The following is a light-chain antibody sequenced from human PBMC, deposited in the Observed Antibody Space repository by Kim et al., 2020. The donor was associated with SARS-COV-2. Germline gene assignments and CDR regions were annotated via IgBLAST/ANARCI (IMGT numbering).Light chain of an antibody. Sequence: SSELTQDPAVSVALGQTVRITCQGDSLRSYYASWYQQKPGQAPVLVIYGKNNRPSGIPDRFSGSSSGNTASLTITGAQAEDEADYYCNSRDSSGNLLKVF. CDR3: NSRDSSGNLLKV. J-gene: IGLJ1*01. V-gene: IGLV3-19*01. CDR1: SLRSYY. CDR2: GKN.